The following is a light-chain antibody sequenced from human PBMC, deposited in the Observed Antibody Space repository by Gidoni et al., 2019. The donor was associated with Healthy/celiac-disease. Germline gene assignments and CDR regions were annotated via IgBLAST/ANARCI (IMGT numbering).Light chain of an antibody. CDR1: QGISSD. V-gene: IGKV1D-13*01. CDR2: DAS. J-gene: IGKJ5*01. CDR3: PQFNNYGG. Sequence: AIQLTQSPSSLSSSVGDRVTITCRASQGISSDLAWYQQKPGRAPKLLIYDASSLKSGVPSRFRGSVSGTDFTLTISSLQLEDFATYYCPQFNNYGGFDQWTRLEIK.